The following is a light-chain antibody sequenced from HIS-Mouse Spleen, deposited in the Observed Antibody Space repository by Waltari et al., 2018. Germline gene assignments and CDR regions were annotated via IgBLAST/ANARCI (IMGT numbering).Light chain of an antibody. CDR3: SSYTSSSTWV. V-gene: IGLV2-14*03. CDR2: DVS. CDR1: RRHLGGHNS. J-gene: IGLJ3*02. Sequence: QSALTQPASVSGSPGQSITISCTGTRRHLGGHNSVSWYQQHPGKAPKLMIYDVSNRPSGVSNRFSGSKSGNTASLTISGLQAEDEADYYCSSYTSSSTWVFGGGTKLTVL.